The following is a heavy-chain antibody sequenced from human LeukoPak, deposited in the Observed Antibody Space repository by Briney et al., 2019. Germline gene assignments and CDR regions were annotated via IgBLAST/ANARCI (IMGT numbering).Heavy chain of an antibody. CDR1: GGSISSSSYY. V-gene: IGHV4-39*01. CDR3: ARLTASFTTVTARNPTDY. J-gene: IGHJ4*02. Sequence: ASETLSLTCTVSGGSISSSSYYWGWIRQPPGKGLEWIGSIYYSGSTYYNPSLKSRVTISVDTSKNQFSLKLSSVTAADTAVYYCARLTASFTTVTARNPTDYWGQGTLVTVSS. CDR2: IYYSGST. D-gene: IGHD4-17*01.